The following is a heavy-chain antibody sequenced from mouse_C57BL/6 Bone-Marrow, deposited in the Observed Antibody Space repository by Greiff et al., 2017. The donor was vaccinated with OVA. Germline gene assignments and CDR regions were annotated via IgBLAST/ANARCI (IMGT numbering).Heavy chain of an antibody. J-gene: IGHJ3*01. D-gene: IGHD1-1*01. CDR1: GFNIKDDY. V-gene: IGHV14-4*01. CDR2: IDPENGDT. Sequence: VQLQQSGAELVRPGASVKLSCTASGFNIKDDYMHWVKQRPEQGLEWIGRIDPENGDTEYASKFQGKATITADTSSNTAYLQLSSLTSEDTAVYYGTTDILRYIWFAYWGQGTLVTVSA. CDR3: TTDILRYIWFAY.